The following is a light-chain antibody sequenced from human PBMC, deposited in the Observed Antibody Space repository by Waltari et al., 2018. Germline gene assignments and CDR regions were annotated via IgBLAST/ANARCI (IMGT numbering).Light chain of an antibody. CDR3: QQRSNWPPAT. J-gene: IGKJ1*01. Sequence: CRASQSVSIYLAWYQQKPGQAPRRLIYDASNRATGIPARFSGSGSVTYFTLTISSLEPEDFAVYYCQQRSNWPPATFGQGTKVEIK. V-gene: IGKV3-11*01. CDR1: QSVSIY. CDR2: DAS.